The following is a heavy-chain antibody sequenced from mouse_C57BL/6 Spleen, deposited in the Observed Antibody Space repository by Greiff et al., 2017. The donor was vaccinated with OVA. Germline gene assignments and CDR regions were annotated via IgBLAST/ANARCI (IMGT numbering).Heavy chain of an antibody. CDR3: ARYGNYVGWYFDV. J-gene: IGHJ1*03. D-gene: IGHD2-1*01. Sequence: DVKLVESGGGLVQPGGSLSLSCAASGFTFTDYYMSWVRQPPGKALEWLGFIRNKANGYTTEYSASVKGRFTISRDNSQSILYLQMNALRAEDSATYYCARYGNYVGWYFDVWGTGTTVTVSS. V-gene: IGHV7-3*01. CDR2: IRNKANGYTT. CDR1: GFTFTDYY.